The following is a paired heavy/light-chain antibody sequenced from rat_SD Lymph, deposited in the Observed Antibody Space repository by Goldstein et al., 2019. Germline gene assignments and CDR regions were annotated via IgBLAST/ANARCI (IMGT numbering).Light chain of an antibody. CDR1: EDIYSN. J-gene: IGKJ5*01. V-gene: IGKV12S39*01. CDR2: DAS. Sequence: DIQMTQSPASLSASLGETVTIECLASEDIYSNLAWYQQKPGKSPQLLIYDASSLQDGVPSRFSGSESGTQYSLEINSLQSEDAATYFCQQHHDYPLTFGSGTKLEIK. CDR3: QQHHDYPLT.
Heavy chain of an antibody. CDR3: ARDGYYYDGTYNPYVMDA. CDR1: GFSLTSYN. D-gene: IGHD1-12*02. Sequence: QVQLKESGPGLVQPSQTLSLTCTVSGFSLTSYNVHWVRQPTGKGLEWMGVIWTGGSTDYNSALKSRLSISRDTSKSQVFLKMNSLQTEDIATYYCARDGYYYDGTYNPYVMDAWGQGASVTVSS. CDR2: IWTGGST. J-gene: IGHJ4*01. V-gene: IGHV2-30*01.